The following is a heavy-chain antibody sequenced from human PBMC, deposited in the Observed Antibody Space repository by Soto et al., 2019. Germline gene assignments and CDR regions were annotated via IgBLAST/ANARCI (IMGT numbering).Heavy chain of an antibody. CDR1: GFSLSTSGGG. CDR3: AHKFRGPMDYYYYYGMAV. CDR2: IYWNDDK. Sequence: GSGPTLVNPTQTLTLTCTFSGFSLSTSGGGVGWIRQPPGKALEWLALIYWNDDKRYSPSLKSRLTITKDTSKNQVVLTMTNMDPVDTATYYCAHKFRGPMDYYYYYGMAVWGQGTTVTVSS. J-gene: IGHJ6*02. V-gene: IGHV2-5*01.